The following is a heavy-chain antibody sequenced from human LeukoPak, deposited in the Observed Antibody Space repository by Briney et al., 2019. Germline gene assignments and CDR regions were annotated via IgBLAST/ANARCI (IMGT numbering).Heavy chain of an antibody. V-gene: IGHV4-34*01. D-gene: IGHD3/OR15-3a*01. J-gene: IGHJ5*02. CDR2: INHSGST. CDR1: GGSFSGYY. Sequence: ASETLSLTCAVYGGSFSGYYWSWIRQPPGKGLEWIGEINHSGSTNYNPSLKSRVTISVDTSKNQFSLKLSSVTAADTAVYYCARGGTGAGEIRPNNWFDPWGQGTLVTVSS. CDR3: ARGGTGAGEIRPNNWFDP.